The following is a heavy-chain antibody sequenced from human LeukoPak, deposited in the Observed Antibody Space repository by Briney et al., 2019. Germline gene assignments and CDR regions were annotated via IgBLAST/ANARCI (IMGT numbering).Heavy chain of an antibody. CDR3: ATWGIAVAGTFDY. D-gene: IGHD6-19*01. J-gene: IGHJ4*02. CDR1: GGSISSSY. V-gene: IGHV4-59*08. CDR2: IYYSGST. Sequence: SETLSLTCTVSGGSISSSYWSWIRQPPGKGLEWIGYIYYSGSTNNNPSFKSRVAISVDTSKNQFSLKLSSVTAADTAVYYCATWGIAVAGTFDYWGQGTLVTVST.